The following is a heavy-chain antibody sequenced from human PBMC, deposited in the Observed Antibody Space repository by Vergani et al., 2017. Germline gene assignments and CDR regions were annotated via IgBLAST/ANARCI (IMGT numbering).Heavy chain of an antibody. V-gene: IGHV1-69*01. CDR1: GGTFSSYA. CDR3: ASSPYYDFWSGYSRDYYYYYMDV. CDR2: IIPIFATA. D-gene: IGHD3-3*01. J-gene: IGHJ6*03. Sequence: QVQLVQSGAEVKKPGSSVKVSCKASGGTFSSYAISWVRQAPGQGPGQGLEWIGGIIPIFATANYAQKFQGRVTITADESTSTAYMELSSLRSEDTAVYYCASSPYYDFWSGYSRDYYYYYMDVWGKGTTVTVSS.